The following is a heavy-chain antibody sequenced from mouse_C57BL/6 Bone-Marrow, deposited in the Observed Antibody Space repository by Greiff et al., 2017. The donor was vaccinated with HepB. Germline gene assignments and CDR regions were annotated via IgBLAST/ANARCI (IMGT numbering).Heavy chain of an antibody. D-gene: IGHD2-4*01. CDR1: GYTFTEYT. CDR3: ERHEGGRLRRDYYAMDY. V-gene: IGHV1-62-2*01. J-gene: IGHJ4*01. CDR2: FYPGSGSI. Sequence: QVQLQQSGAELVKPGASVKLSCKASGYTFTEYTIHWVKQRSGQGLEWIGWFYPGSGSIKYNEKFKDKATLTADKSSSTVYMGLSRLTSEDSAVYFCERHEGGRLRRDYYAMDYWGQGTSVTVSS.